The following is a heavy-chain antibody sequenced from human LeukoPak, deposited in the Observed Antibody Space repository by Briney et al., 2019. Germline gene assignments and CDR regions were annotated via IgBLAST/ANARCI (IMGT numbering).Heavy chain of an antibody. J-gene: IGHJ3*02. CDR3: SRGHLPVVDGDGLSDAFDI. V-gene: IGHV3-13*01. Sequence: PGGSLRLSCAASGFTFNSYDMHWVRHTTGKGLEWVSGICTTGDTYYPGSVKGRFTISRENAKNSLYLQMNNLRADDTAVYYCSRGHLPVVDGDGLSDAFDIWGQGTMLTVSS. D-gene: IGHD2-15*01. CDR1: GFTFNSYD. CDR2: ICTTGDT.